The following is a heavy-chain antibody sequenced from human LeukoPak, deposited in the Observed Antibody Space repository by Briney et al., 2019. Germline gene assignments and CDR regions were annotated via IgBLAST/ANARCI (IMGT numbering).Heavy chain of an antibody. D-gene: IGHD3-10*01. V-gene: IGHV5-10-1*01. CDR1: GYSFTNYW. Sequence: GESLRISCKASGYSFTNYWISWVRQLPGKGLEWMGRIDPSDSYTNYSPSFQGHVTISADKSISTAYLQWSGLKASDTAMYYCARHAPMVRGGSGAFDIWGQGTMVTVSS. CDR3: ARHAPMVRGGSGAFDI. CDR2: IDPSDSYT. J-gene: IGHJ3*02.